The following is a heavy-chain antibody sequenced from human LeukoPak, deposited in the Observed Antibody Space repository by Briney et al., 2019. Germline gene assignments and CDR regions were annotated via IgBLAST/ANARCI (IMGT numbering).Heavy chain of an antibody. CDR1: GFTFGSYG. CDR3: AKVVVVVAAPPYNWFDP. CDR2: IRYDGSNK. D-gene: IGHD2-15*01. V-gene: IGHV3-30*02. Sequence: GSLRLSCAASGFTFGSYGMHWVRQPPGKGLQWVAFIRYDGSNKYYPDSVKGRFTISRDNSKNTLYLQMNSLRAEDTAVYYCAKVVVVVAAPPYNWFDPWGQGTLVTVSS. J-gene: IGHJ5*02.